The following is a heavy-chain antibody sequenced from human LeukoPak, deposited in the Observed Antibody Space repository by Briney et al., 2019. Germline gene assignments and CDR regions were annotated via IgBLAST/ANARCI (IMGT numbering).Heavy chain of an antibody. Sequence: ASVKVSCKTSGYTFTNYDVTRVRQAPGQGLEWMGWMNPNSGNTGYAQKFQGRVTMTRNTSISTAYMELSSLRSEDTAVYYCARGSSSSWYYYYYYGMDVWAKGPRSPSP. D-gene: IGHD6-13*01. J-gene: IGHJ6*02. CDR1: GYTFTNYD. CDR2: MNPNSGNT. V-gene: IGHV1-8*02. CDR3: ARGSSSSWYYYYYYGMDV.